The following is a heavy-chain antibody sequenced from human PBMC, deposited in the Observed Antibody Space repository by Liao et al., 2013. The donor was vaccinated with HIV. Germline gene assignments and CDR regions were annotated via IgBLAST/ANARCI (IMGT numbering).Heavy chain of an antibody. J-gene: IGHJ6*03. CDR2: IYTSGST. CDR3: ARYSGYERGYYYYYMDV. V-gene: IGHV4-61*02. Sequence: QVQLQESGPGLVKPSQTLSLTCTVSGGSISSGSYYWSWIRQPAGKGLEWIGRIYTSGSTNYNPSLKSRVTISVDTSKNQFSLKLSSVTAADTAVYYCARYSGYERGYYYYYMDVWGKGTTVTVSS. CDR1: GGSISSGSYY. D-gene: IGHD5-12*01.